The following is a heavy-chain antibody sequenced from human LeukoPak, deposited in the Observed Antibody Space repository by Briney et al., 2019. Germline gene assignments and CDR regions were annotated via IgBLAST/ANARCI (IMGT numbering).Heavy chain of an antibody. CDR1: GYTFTNYD. Sequence: ASVKVSCKTSGYTFTNYDINWVRQATGQGLEWLGWMSPNNGDTGYAQKFQGRVTMTRDTSTNTAYMELSGLTSEDTAVYYCAHNPPRTGDFNPWGQGALVTVSS. CDR2: MSPNNGDT. J-gene: IGHJ5*02. V-gene: IGHV1-8*01. CDR3: AHNPPRTGDFNP. D-gene: IGHD7-27*01.